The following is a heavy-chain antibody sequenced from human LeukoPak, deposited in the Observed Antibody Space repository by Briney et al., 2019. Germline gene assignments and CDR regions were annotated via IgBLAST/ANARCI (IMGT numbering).Heavy chain of an antibody. CDR1: GFTFSSYW. J-gene: IGHJ1*01. CDR2: IKPDGSVG. Sequence: GGSLRLSCAASGFTFSSYWMTWVRQAPGKGLEWVANIKPDGSVGYYVDSVRGRFIISRDNAGNSLYLQMNSLRVEDAAVYYCAQNLVAAAGDHWGQGTLLIVSS. V-gene: IGHV3-7*01. CDR3: AQNLVAAAGDH. D-gene: IGHD6-13*01.